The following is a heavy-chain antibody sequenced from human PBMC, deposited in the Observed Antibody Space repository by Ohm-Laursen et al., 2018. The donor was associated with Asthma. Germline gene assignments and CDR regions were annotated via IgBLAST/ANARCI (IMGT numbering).Heavy chain of an antibody. CDR2: ITSERSGGTR. V-gene: IGHV3-15*01. Sequence: SLRLSCAASGFAFYNIWMTWVRQSPGKGLEWVGRITSERSGGTRAYAAPVKDRFTISRDDATTTLYLQMNSLETEDTAVYFCATYNQYNAFDLWGQGAMVTFSS. CDR1: GFAFYNIW. J-gene: IGHJ3*01. CDR3: ATYNQYNAFDL. D-gene: IGHD1-14*01.